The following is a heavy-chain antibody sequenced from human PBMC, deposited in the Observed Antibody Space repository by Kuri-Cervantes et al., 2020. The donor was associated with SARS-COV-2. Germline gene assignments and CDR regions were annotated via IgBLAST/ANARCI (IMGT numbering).Heavy chain of an antibody. CDR1: GGSISGYY. Sequence: GSLRLSCTVSGGSISGYYWTWIRQPPGKGLEWIGNIYYSENTKYDPSLKSRVTISIDTSKNQLSLNLSSVTATDTAVYYCARGGSVSTASLLWGHGTLVTGSS. D-gene: IGHD3-10*01. CDR3: ARGGSVSTASLL. J-gene: IGHJ4*01. CDR2: IYYSENT. V-gene: IGHV4-59*01.